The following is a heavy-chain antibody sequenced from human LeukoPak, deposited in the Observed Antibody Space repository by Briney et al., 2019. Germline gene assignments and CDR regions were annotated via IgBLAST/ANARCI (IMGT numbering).Heavy chain of an antibody. CDR3: ARAEVRGADY. V-gene: IGHV3-23*01. D-gene: IGHD3-10*01. CDR1: GFTFSSYA. CDR2: ISGSGGST. J-gene: IGHJ4*02. Sequence: GGSLRLSCAASGFTFSSYAMSWVRQAPGKGLEWVSAISGSGGSTYYADSVKGRFTISRDNSKNTLYLQMNSLRSDDTAVYYCARAEVRGADYWGQGTLVTVSS.